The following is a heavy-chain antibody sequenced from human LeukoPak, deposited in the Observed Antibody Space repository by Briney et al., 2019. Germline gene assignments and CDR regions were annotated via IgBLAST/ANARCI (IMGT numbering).Heavy chain of an antibody. D-gene: IGHD1-26*01. CDR2: ISYDGSNR. CDR3: VSVVGAYVGAFDI. Sequence: PGGSLRLSCAASGFTFSSYAMHWVRQAPGKGLEWVAVISYDGSNRYYADSVKGRFTISRDNSKNTLYLQMNSLRAEDTAVYYCVSVVGAYVGAFDIWGQGTMVTVSS. J-gene: IGHJ3*02. CDR1: GFTFSSYA. V-gene: IGHV3-30-3*01.